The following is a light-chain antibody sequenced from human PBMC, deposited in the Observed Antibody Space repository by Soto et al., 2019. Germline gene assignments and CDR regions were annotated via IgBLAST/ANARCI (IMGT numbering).Light chain of an antibody. CDR3: QQYGYSFRA. CDR1: QSVSSSY. Sequence: EILLTQSPGTLSLSPGERATLSCRASQSVSSSYLSWYQLKPGQAPRLLIYGASSRATGIPYRFSGSGSGTDFTLTISSLEPEDFAVYYCQQYGYSFRAFGQGTKVELK. CDR2: GAS. V-gene: IGKV3-20*01. J-gene: IGKJ1*01.